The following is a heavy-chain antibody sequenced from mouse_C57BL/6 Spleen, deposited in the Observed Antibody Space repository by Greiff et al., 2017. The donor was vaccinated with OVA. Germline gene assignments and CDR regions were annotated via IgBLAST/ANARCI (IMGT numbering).Heavy chain of an antibody. J-gene: IGHJ3*01. CDR1: GFTFNTYA. CDR3: VSVFDYTGFAY. D-gene: IGHD2-4*01. V-gene: IGHV10-3*01. Sequence: DVQLQESGGGLVQPKGSLKLSCAASGFTFNTYAMHWVRQAPGKGLEWVARIRSKSSNYATYYADSVKDSFTISRDDSQSMLYLQMNNLKTEDTAMYYCVSVFDYTGFAYWGQGTLVTVSA. CDR2: IRSKSSNYAT.